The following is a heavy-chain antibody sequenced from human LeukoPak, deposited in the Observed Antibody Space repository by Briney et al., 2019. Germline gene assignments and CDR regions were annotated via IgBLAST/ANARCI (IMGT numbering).Heavy chain of an antibody. CDR2: INWNGGST. Sequence: PGGSLRLSCAASGFTFDDYGMSWVRQAPGKGLEWVSGINWNGGSTGYADSVKGRFTISRDNAKNSLYLEMNSLRAEDTALYYCARDITGTPTLYYFDYWGQGTLVTVSS. J-gene: IGHJ4*02. CDR3: ARDITGTPTLYYFDY. V-gene: IGHV3-20*04. CDR1: GFTFDDYG. D-gene: IGHD1-20*01.